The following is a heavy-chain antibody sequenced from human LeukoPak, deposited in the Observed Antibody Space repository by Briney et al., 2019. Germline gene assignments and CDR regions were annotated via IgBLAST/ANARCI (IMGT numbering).Heavy chain of an antibody. CDR2: IYYSGST. V-gene: IGHV4-39*01. J-gene: IGHJ6*02. CDR1: GCSISSSRYY. Sequence: SETLSLTCTVPGCSISSSRYYWGWIRQPPGKGLEWIVRIYYSGSTYYNPSLKSRVTISVDTSKNQFSLKLSSVTAADTAVYYCASINYYYGMDVWGRGTTVTVSS. CDR3: ASINYYYGMDV.